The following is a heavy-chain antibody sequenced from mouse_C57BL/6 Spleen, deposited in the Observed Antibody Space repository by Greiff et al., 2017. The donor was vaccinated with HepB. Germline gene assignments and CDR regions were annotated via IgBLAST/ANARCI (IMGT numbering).Heavy chain of an antibody. CDR3: TYCSRGCYYGMDY. J-gene: IGHJ4*01. Sequence: EVQLQQSGAELVRPGASVKLSCTASGFNIKDYYMHWVKQRPEQGLEWIGRIDPEDGDTEYAPKFQGKATMTADPSSNTAYLQLSSLTSEDTAVYYCTYCSRGCYYGMDYWGQGTSVTVSS. V-gene: IGHV14-1*01. CDR2: IDPEDGDT. D-gene: IGHD1-1*01. CDR1: GFNIKDYY.